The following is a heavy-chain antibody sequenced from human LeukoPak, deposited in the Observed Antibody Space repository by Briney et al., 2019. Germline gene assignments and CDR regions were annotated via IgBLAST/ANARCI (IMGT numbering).Heavy chain of an antibody. Sequence: HPGGSLRLSCAASGFTVSSNYRSWVRQAPGKGLELVSVIYSGDSTYYADSVKGQFTISRDNSKNTLYLQMNSLRAEDTAVYYCARAAVRIRGWYDYWGQGTLVTVSS. CDR1: GFTVSSNY. CDR2: IYSGDST. V-gene: IGHV3-53*01. CDR3: ARAAVRIRGWYDY. D-gene: IGHD6-19*01. J-gene: IGHJ4*02.